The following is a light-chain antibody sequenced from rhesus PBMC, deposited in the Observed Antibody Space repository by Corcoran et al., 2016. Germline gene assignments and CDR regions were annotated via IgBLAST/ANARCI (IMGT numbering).Light chain of an antibody. V-gene: IGKV1-33*02. CDR1: QGITND. CDR3: QHYYSIPFT. J-gene: IGKJ3*01. Sequence: DIQMTQSPSSLSASVGDRVTITCRASQGITNDLAWYQQKPGETTKPLIYVASSLQSGIPYRFSGMGSGTDFTLTISSLQPEDFATYYCQHYYSIPFTFGPGTKLDIK. CDR2: VAS.